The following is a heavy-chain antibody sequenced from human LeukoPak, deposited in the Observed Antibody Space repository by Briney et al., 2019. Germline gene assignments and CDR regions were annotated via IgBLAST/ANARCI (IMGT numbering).Heavy chain of an antibody. J-gene: IGHJ6*03. CDR1: GFTFSSYS. V-gene: IGHV3-21*05. Sequence: PGGSLRLSCAASGFTFSSYSMNWVRQAPGKGLEWVSCISSSSSYIYYADSVKGRFTISRDNSKNTLYLQMNSLRAEDTAVYYCATDKVSTMYYYYYMDVWGKGTTVTISS. CDR3: ATDKVSTMYYYYYMDV. D-gene: IGHD5/OR15-5a*01. CDR2: ISSSSSYI.